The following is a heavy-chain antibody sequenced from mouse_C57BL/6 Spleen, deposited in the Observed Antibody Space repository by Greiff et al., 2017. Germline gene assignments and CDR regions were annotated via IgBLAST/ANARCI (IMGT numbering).Heavy chain of an antibody. V-gene: IGHV5-16*01. CDR3: AREGDGYHYFDY. CDR1: GFTFSDYY. CDR2: INYDGSST. Sequence: EVQVVESEGGLVQPGSSMKLSCTASGFTFSDYYMAWVRQVPEKGLEWVANINYDGSSTYYLDSLKSRFLISRDNAKNILYLQMSSLKAEDTAAYYCAREGDGYHYFDYWGQGTTLTVSS. D-gene: IGHD2-3*01. J-gene: IGHJ2*01.